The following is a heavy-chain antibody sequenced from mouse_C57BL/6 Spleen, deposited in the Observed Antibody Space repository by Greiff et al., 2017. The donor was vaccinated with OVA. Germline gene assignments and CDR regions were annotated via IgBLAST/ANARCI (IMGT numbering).Heavy chain of an antibody. J-gene: IGHJ2*01. Sequence: QVQLQQSGAELMKPGASVKLSCKASGYTFTGYWIEWVKQRPGHGLEWIGEIFPGSGSTNYNEKFKGKATFTVDTSSTTAYMQLSSLTTEDSAIYDCAGGRYDGYYEAPYYFDYWGQGTTLTVSS. CDR1: GYTFTGYW. V-gene: IGHV1-9*01. CDR2: IFPGSGST. CDR3: AGGRYDGYYEAPYYFDY. D-gene: IGHD2-3*01.